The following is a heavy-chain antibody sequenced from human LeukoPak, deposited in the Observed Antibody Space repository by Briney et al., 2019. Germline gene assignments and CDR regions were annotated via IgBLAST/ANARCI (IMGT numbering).Heavy chain of an antibody. V-gene: IGHV1-2*02. CDR1: GYNFTGNY. D-gene: IGHD5-18*01. J-gene: IGHJ3*02. Sequence: GASVKVSCKASGYNFTGNYIHWVRQAPGQGLEWMGWINPNSGDTNYAQKFQGRVTMTRDTSISTASMELNRLRSDDTAVYYCARDGKDWKQLWFWFAFDIWGQGTMVTVSS. CDR2: INPNSGDT. CDR3: ARDGKDWKQLWFWFAFDI.